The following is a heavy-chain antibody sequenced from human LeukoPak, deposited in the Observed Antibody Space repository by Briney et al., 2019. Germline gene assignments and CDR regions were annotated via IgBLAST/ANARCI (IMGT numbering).Heavy chain of an antibody. Sequence: ASVKVSCKASGYTFTSYYMHWVRQAPGQGLEWMGTINPSGGSTSYAQKFQGRVTMTRDTSTSTVYMELSSLRSEDTAVYCCARAGENYYDSSGYYYAWGQGTLVTVSS. V-gene: IGHV1-46*01. CDR2: INPSGGST. J-gene: IGHJ5*02. CDR3: ARAGENYYDSSGYYYA. D-gene: IGHD3-22*01. CDR1: GYTFTSYY.